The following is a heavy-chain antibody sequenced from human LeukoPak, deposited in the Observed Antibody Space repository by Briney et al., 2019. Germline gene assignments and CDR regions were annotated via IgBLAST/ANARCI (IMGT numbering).Heavy chain of an antibody. V-gene: IGHV4-39*07. Sequence: PSETLSLTCTVSGGSISSSSYYWGWIRQPPGKGLEWIGSIYYSGSTYYNPSLKSRVTISVDTSTNQFSLKLISVTASDTAMYYCARDVHIYGNAFGVWGQGTMVTVSS. J-gene: IGHJ3*01. CDR2: IYYSGST. D-gene: IGHD1-1*01. CDR3: ARDVHIYGNAFGV. CDR1: GGSISSSSYY.